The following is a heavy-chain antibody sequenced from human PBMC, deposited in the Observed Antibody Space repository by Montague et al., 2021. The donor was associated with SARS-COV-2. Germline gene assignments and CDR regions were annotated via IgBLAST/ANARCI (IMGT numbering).Heavy chain of an antibody. D-gene: IGHD3-10*01. CDR1: GGSFSGYY. Sequence: SETLSLTCAVYGGSFSGYYWNWIRQPPGKGLEWIGKVNHSGSTNYNPSLKSRVTMSVDTSKNQFSLKLSSVTAADTAVYYCARADRQCYGFRLGSFDSWGQGTLVTVSS. V-gene: IGHV4-34*01. CDR2: VNHSGST. CDR3: ARADRQCYGFRLGSFDS. J-gene: IGHJ4*02.